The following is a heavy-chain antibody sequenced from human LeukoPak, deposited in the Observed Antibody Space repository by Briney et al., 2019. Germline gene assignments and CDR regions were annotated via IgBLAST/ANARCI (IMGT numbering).Heavy chain of an antibody. Sequence: GGSLRLSCAASGFTFSSYGMSWVRQAPGKGLEWVSAISGSGGSTYYADSLKGRFTISRDNAKNSLYLQTNSLRAEDTAVYYCARHHYYYYYMDVWGKGTTVTISS. CDR2: ISGSGGST. CDR3: ARHHYYYYYMDV. CDR1: GFTFSSYG. V-gene: IGHV3-23*01. J-gene: IGHJ6*03.